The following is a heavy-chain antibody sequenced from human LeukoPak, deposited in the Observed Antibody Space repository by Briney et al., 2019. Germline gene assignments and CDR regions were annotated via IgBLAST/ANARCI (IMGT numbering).Heavy chain of an antibody. J-gene: IGHJ6*02. Sequence: KPSETLSLTCTVSGGSISSGGFYWNWIRQHPGKGLEWIGYIYYSGSTYYNPSLKSRLTISVDTSKDQFSLTLSSVTAADTAVYYCARDQGYFYYGMDVWGQGTTVTVSS. CDR1: GGSISSGGFY. V-gene: IGHV4-31*03. CDR3: ARDQGYFYYGMDV. CDR2: IYYSGST.